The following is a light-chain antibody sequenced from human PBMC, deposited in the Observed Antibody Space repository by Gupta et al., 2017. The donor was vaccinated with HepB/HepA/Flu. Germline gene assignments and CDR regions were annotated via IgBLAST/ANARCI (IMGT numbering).Light chain of an antibody. CDR2: EVS. CDR1: QSLLHRSGKTH. V-gene: IGKV2D-29*01. CDR3: MQSIYIPLT. Sequence: VMTQTPLSLAVTPGQPASISCRSSQSLLHRSGKTHLYWYLQKSGQAPQLLIYEVSNRFSGVPDRFSGSGSGTDFTLKISRVEAEDVGVYVCMQSIYIPLTFGGGTKVEIK. J-gene: IGKJ4*01.